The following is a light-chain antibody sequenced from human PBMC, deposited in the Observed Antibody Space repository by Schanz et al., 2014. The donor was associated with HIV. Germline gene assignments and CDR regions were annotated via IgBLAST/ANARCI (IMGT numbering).Light chain of an antibody. J-gene: IGKJ4*01. Sequence: EIVLTQSPGTLSLSPGERATLSCRASQRISDNNFAWYQQNPGQPPRLLIYGASSRATGIPARFSGSGSGTDFTLTISSLEPEDFAVYYCQQRSDWPLTFGGGTKVEIK. CDR1: QRISDNN. CDR3: QQRSDWPLT. CDR2: GAS. V-gene: IGKV3D-20*02.